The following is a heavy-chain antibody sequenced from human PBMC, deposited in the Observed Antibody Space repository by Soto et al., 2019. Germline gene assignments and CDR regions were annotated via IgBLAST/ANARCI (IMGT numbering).Heavy chain of an antibody. CDR1: GFTFSSYS. Sequence: GGSLRLSCAASGFTFSSYSMNWVRQAPRKGLEWVSSISSSRSDIYYADSVKGRFTISRDKAKNALYLQINSLRAEDTAVYYCARGGGSYYFDFWGQGTLVTVSS. CDR3: ARGGGSYYFDF. J-gene: IGHJ4*02. V-gene: IGHV3-21*01. D-gene: IGHD1-26*01. CDR2: ISSSRSDI.